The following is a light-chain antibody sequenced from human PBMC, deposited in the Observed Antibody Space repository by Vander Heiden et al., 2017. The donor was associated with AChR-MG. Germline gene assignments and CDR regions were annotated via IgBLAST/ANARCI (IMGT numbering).Light chain of an antibody. CDR1: QSISSW. CDR3: QQYNRYPYT. V-gene: IGKV1-5*01. Sequence: DIQMTQSPSTLSASVGDRVTITCRASQSISSWLSWYQQKPEKARKLMNDDAYRLESRAASRIGGRGAGTEFTRTISRLQHDDFANYYCQQYNRYPYTFGQGTKLEIK. J-gene: IGKJ2*01. CDR2: DAY.